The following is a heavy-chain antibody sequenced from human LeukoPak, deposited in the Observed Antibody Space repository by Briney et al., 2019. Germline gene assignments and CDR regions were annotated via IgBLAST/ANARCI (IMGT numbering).Heavy chain of an antibody. J-gene: IGHJ4*02. V-gene: IGHV3-23*01. CDR1: GFTFSIYA. D-gene: IGHD3-22*01. Sequence: GGSLRLSCAASGFTFSIYAMSWVRQAPGKGLEWVSAISGSGGTAYYADSVKGRFTISRDNSKNTLYLQMNSLRAEDTAVYYCIYYDSSGHPYWGQGTLVTVSS. CDR2: ISGSGGTA. CDR3: IYYDSSGHPY.